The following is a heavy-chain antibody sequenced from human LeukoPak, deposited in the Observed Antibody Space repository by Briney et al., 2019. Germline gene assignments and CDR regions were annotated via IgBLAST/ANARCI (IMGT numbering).Heavy chain of an antibody. D-gene: IGHD3-3*01. CDR2: ISNSGSTI. Sequence: GGSLRLSCAASGFTVSDYYMSWIRQAPGKGLEWVSYISNSGSTIYYADSVKGRVTISRDNAKNSLYLQMKSLRAEDTAVYYCARVDRDFGRPYFDNWGQGTLVTVSS. J-gene: IGHJ4*02. CDR3: ARVDRDFGRPYFDN. CDR1: GFTVSDYY. V-gene: IGHV3-11*01.